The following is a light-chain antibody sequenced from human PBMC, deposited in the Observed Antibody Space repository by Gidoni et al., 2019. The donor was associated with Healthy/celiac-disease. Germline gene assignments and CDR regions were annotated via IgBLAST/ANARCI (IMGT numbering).Light chain of an antibody. J-gene: IGLJ3*02. CDR3: NSRDSSGNLWV. CDR2: GKN. V-gene: IGLV3-19*01. CDR1: SLRIYY. Sequence: SSELTQDPAVSVALGQTVRITCQGDSLRIYYASWYQQKPGQAPVLVIYGKNNRPSGIPDRFSGSSSGNTASLTITGAQAEDEADYYCNSRDSSGNLWVFGGGTKRTVL.